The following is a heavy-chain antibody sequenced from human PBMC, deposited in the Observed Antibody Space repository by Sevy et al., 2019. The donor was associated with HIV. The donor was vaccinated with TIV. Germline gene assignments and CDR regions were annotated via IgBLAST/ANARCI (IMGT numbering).Heavy chain of an antibody. Sequence: GGSLRLSCEASGFTFSDYGMHWVRQAPGKGLEWVAVIWYDGSNKYYADSVKGRFTISRDNSKNTLYLQMNSLRAEDTAVYYCARDNFLPLMVSMVRGALSFYFDYWGQGTLVTVSS. J-gene: IGHJ4*02. CDR3: ARDNFLPLMVSMVRGALSFYFDY. CDR2: IWYDGSNK. CDR1: GFTFSDYG. V-gene: IGHV3-33*01. D-gene: IGHD3-10*01.